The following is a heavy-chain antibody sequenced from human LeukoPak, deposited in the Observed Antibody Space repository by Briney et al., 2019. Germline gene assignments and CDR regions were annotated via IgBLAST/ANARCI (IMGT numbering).Heavy chain of an antibody. J-gene: IGHJ4*02. D-gene: IGHD6-19*01. CDR2: IKSKTDGGTT. Sequence: PGGSLRLSCAASGFTFSSYWMSWVRQAPGKGLEWVGRIKSKTDGGTTDYAAPVKGRFTISRDDSKNTLYLQMNSLKTEDTAVYYCTTGASSGWYFDYWGQGTLVTVSS. CDR1: GFTFSSYW. V-gene: IGHV3-15*01. CDR3: TTGASSGWYFDY.